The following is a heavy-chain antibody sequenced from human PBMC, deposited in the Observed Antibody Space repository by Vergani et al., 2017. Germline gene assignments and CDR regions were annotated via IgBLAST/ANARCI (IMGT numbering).Heavy chain of an antibody. CDR3: ARVLRFEGSTRFDP. J-gene: IGHJ5*02. Sequence: QVQLQESGPGLVKPSQTLSLTCTVPGGPFNSGSYYWSWLRQPPGKGLEWIGYIYYSGSTNYNPSLKSRVTISVDTSKNQFSLKLSSVTAADTAVYYCARVLRFEGSTRFDPWGQGTLVTVSS. CDR1: GGPFNSGSYY. V-gene: IGHV4-61*01. D-gene: IGHD2-2*01. CDR2: IYYSGST.